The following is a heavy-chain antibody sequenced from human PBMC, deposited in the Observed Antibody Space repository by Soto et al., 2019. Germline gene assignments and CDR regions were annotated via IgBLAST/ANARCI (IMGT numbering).Heavy chain of an antibody. D-gene: IGHD3-10*01. V-gene: IGHV4-59*01. CDR3: ARDKGGEFLKGSGMDV. Sequence: QMQLQESGPGLVKPSETLSLICSVSGDSITAYYLSWLRQSPGKELEWIGYIYHNGETNYNPSLKSRVTISADTSKTQFSRRLSSVTAADTGVYYCARDKGGEFLKGSGMDVWGQGTTVIVSS. CDR2: IYHNGET. J-gene: IGHJ6*02. CDR1: GDSITAYY.